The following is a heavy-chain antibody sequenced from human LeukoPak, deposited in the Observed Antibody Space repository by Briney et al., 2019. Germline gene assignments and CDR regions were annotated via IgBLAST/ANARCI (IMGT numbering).Heavy chain of an antibody. D-gene: IGHD6-19*01. CDR3: ARECYSSGWTKTREFDY. J-gene: IGHJ4*02. Sequence: GASVKVSCKASGYTFTSYGISWVRQAPGQGLEWMGWISAYNGNTNYAQKLQGRVTMTTDTSTSTAYMELRGLRSDDTAVYYCARECYSSGWTKTREFDYWGQGTLVTVSS. V-gene: IGHV1-18*01. CDR2: ISAYNGNT. CDR1: GYTFTSYG.